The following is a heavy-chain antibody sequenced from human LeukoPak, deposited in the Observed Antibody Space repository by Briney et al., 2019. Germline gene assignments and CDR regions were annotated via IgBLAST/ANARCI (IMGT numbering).Heavy chain of an antibody. V-gene: IGHV3-23*01. Sequence: GGSLRLSCAASGFTFSSYAMSWVRQAPGKGLEWVSAISGSGGSTYYTDSVKGRFTISRDNSKNTLYLKMNSLRAEDTAVYYCAKFYDFWTNYYYGMDVWGQGTTVTVSS. J-gene: IGHJ6*02. CDR1: GFTFSSYA. D-gene: IGHD3-3*01. CDR2: ISGSGGST. CDR3: AKFYDFWTNYYYGMDV.